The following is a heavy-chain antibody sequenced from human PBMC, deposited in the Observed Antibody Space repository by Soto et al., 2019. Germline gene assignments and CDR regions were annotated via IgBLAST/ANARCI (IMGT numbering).Heavy chain of an antibody. V-gene: IGHV1-24*01. CDR2: FDPEDGET. Sequence: ASVKVSCKVSGYTLTELSMHWVRQAPGKGLEWMGGFDPEDGETIYAQKFQGRVTMTEDTSTDTAYMELSSLRSEDTAVYYCATASRDIVVVPAANNWFDPWGQGTLVTVSS. CDR3: ATASRDIVVVPAANNWFDP. J-gene: IGHJ5*02. CDR1: GYTLTELS. D-gene: IGHD2-2*01.